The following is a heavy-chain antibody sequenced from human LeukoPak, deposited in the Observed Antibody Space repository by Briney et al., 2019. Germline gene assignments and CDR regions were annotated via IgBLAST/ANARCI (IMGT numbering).Heavy chain of an antibody. J-gene: IGHJ4*02. CDR2: ISGSAGST. D-gene: IGHD1-26*01. CDR3: ASLGGIVGASYYFDY. V-gene: IGHV3-23*01. Sequence: PGGSLRLSCAASGFTFSSYAMSWVRQAPGKGLEWVSAISGSAGSTNYADSVKGRFTISRDNSKNTLYLQMNSLRAEDTAVYYCASLGGIVGASYYFDYWGQGTLVTVSS. CDR1: GFTFSSYA.